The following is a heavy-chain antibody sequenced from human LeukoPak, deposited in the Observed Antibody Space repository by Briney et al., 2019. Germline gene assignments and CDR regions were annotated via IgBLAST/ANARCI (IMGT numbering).Heavy chain of an antibody. V-gene: IGHV4-39*01. CDR3: ARHFVPGGYGLTYFDY. Sequence: SETLSLTCTVSGGSVSSSSDYWGWIRQPPGKGLEWIGSMSYSGSTYYNPSLKSRVTISVDTSKNQLSLRLSSVTAADTAVYYCARHFVPGGYGLTYFDYWGQGTLVTVSS. CDR2: MSYSGST. D-gene: IGHD5-12*01. J-gene: IGHJ4*02. CDR1: GGSVSSSSDY.